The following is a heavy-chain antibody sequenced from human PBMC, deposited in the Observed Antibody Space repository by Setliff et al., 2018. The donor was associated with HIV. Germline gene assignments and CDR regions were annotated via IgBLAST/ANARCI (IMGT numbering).Heavy chain of an antibody. CDR2: VSSTSTYR. Sequence: GGSLRLSCEGSGVSFSGRTLSWVRQAPGKGLEWVPSVSSTSTYRYYADSVQGRFTISRDNAKNSLYLQMDNLRAEDSGVYYCARDLNGGDFDYWGQGTQVTVSS. V-gene: IGHV3-21*01. J-gene: IGHJ4*02. CDR1: GVSFSGRT. D-gene: IGHD2-21*01. CDR3: ARDLNGGDFDY.